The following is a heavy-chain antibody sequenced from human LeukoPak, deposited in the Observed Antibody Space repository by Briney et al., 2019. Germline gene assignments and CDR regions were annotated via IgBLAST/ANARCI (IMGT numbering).Heavy chain of an antibody. V-gene: IGHV3-64D*06. CDR3: LGYCSGGSCYEDDY. J-gene: IGHJ4*02. CDR1: GFTFSRYA. Sequence: GGSLRLSCSASGFTFSRYAMHWVRQAPGKGLEYVSAINSNGGSTYYADSVKGRFTISRDNSKNTLYLQMSSLRAEDTAVYYCLGYCSGGSCYEDDYWGQGTLVTVSS. D-gene: IGHD2-15*01. CDR2: INSNGGST.